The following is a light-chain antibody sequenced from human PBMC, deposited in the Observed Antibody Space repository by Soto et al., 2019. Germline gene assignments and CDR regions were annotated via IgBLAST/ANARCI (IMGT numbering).Light chain of an antibody. CDR3: SSYAGSNSVL. CDR1: SSDVGGYNY. CDR2: EVT. J-gene: IGLJ2*01. Sequence: QSALTKPPSASGSPGQSVTISCTGMSSDVGGYNYVSWYQQHPGKAPKLMIYEVTKRPSGVPDRFSGAKSGNTASLTVSGLQAEDEADYYCSSYAGSNSVLFGGGTKLTVL. V-gene: IGLV2-8*01.